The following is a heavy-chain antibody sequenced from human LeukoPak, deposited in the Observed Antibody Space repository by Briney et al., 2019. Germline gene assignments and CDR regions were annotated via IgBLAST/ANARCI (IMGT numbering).Heavy chain of an antibody. V-gene: IGHV3-20*04. CDR3: ARDQEYYFDY. CDR2: VNWNGGST. CDR1: GFTFDDYG. J-gene: IGHJ4*02. Sequence: PGGSLRLSCAASGFTFDDYGMSWVRQAPGKGLEWVSGVNWNGGSTGYADSVKGRFTIFRDNAKNSLYLQMNSLRAEDTALYYCARDQEYYFDYWGQGTLVTVSS.